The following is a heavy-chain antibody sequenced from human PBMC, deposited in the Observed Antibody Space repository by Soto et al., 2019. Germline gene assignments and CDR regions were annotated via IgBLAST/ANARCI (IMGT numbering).Heavy chain of an antibody. J-gene: IGHJ3*02. CDR2: ISYDGSNK. Sequence: QVQLVESGGGVVQPGRSLRLSCAASGFTFSSYAMHWVRQAPGKGLEWVAVISYDGSNKYYADSVKGRFTISRDNYKNTLYLQMNSLRAEDTAVYFFITMVRGVPDDAFDIWGQVTMVTVAS. CDR1: GFTFSSYA. D-gene: IGHD3-10*01. CDR3: ITMVRGVPDDAFDI. V-gene: IGHV3-30-3*01.